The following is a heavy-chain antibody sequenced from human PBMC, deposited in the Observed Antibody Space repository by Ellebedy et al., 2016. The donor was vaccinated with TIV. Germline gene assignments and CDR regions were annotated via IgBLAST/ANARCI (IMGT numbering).Heavy chain of an antibody. V-gene: IGHV3-23*01. Sequence: ESLKISCAASGFTFSSYAMSWVRQAPGKGLEWVSAISGSGGSTYYADSVKGRFTISRDNSKNTLYLQRNSLRAEDTAVYYCARVGSSGYHFDYWGQGTLVTVSS. CDR3: ARVGSSGYHFDY. CDR1: GFTFSSYA. D-gene: IGHD3-22*01. CDR2: ISGSGGST. J-gene: IGHJ4*02.